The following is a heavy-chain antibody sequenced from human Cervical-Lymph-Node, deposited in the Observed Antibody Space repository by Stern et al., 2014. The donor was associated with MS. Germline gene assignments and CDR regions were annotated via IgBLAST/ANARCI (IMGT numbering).Heavy chain of an antibody. CDR3: ARNYRVRGVTFGY. CDR2: MNPNSGNT. V-gene: IGHV1-8*01. CDR1: GYTFTSYD. J-gene: IGHJ4*02. D-gene: IGHD3-10*01. Sequence: VHLVESGAEVKKPGASVKVSCKASGYTFTSYDINWVRQATGQGLEWMGWMNPNSGNTGYAQKFQGRVTMTRNTSISTAYMELSSLRSEDTAVYYCARNYRVRGVTFGYWGQGTLVTVSS.